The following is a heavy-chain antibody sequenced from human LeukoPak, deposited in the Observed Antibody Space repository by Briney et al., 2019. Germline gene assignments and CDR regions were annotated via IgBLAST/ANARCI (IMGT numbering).Heavy chain of an antibody. Sequence: SETLSLTCTVSGGSIRSYYWSWIRQPAGKGLEWIGRIYASGTITYNPSLESRVSMSVDTSKNQFSLNLSSVTAADTALYYCASHGDFDYWGQGTLVTVSS. J-gene: IGHJ4*02. CDR3: ASHGDFDY. D-gene: IGHD3-10*01. CDR2: IYASGTI. CDR1: GGSIRSYY. V-gene: IGHV4-4*07.